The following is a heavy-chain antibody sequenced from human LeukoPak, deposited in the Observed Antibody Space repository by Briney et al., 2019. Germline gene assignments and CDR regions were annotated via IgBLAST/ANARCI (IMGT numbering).Heavy chain of an antibody. CDR3: ARGSGNGWCHYHMNA. CDR1: RFTYSNYW. J-gene: IGHJ6*03. V-gene: IGHV3-7*01. CDR2: VNQAGTEK. Sequence: GGSLGLSFARSRFTYSNYWLSGFRQAPGKGLEWVANVNQAGTEKYYVDSVRGRFTISRDNARKSLYLTMNSLRTEDTAVYYCARGSGNGWCHYHMNAWGKGTTVTVSS. D-gene: IGHD6-19*01.